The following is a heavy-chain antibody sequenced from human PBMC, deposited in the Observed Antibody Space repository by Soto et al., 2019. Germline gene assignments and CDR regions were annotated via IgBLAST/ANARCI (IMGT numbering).Heavy chain of an antibody. V-gene: IGHV3-66*01. J-gene: IGHJ4*02. CDR2: IYSGGST. CDR3: ARETFPAVSGGAYFDY. CDR1: GFTVSSNY. Sequence: EVQLVESGGGLVQPGGSLRLSCAASGFTVSSNYMSWVRQAPGKGLEWVLVIYSGGSTYYADSVKVRFTISRDNSKYTLYLKMNSLRDKDTAVYYCARETFPAVSGGAYFDYWGQGTLVTVSS. D-gene: IGHD3-16*01.